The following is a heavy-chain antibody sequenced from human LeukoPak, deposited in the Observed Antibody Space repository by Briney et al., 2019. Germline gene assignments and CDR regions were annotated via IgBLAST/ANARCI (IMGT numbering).Heavy chain of an antibody. D-gene: IGHD2-2*01. CDR3: ASLGYCSSTSCRNPYYYYYMDV. CDR2: INPNSGGT. CDR1: GYTFTGYY. J-gene: IGHJ6*03. Sequence: SVKVSCKASGYTFTGYYIHWVRQAPGQGLGWMGWINPNSGGTNYAQKFQGRHTMTRDTSISTAYMELSRLRSDDTAVYYCASLGYCSSTSCRNPYYYYYMDVWGKGTTVTVSS. V-gene: IGHV1-2*02.